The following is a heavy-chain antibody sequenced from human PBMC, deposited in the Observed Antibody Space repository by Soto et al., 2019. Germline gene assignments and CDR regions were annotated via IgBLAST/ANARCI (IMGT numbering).Heavy chain of an antibody. Sequence: EEQLVESGGGLVQPGGSLKLSCVVSQISFSRYWMTWVRQAPGKGLECVANINQDGSERYYEDSVKGRCTISRHNTKNSLYLHMNSLRAEDTAVYYCANDLNWPNYWGNGTLVAVSS. V-gene: IGHV3-7*01. CDR2: INQDGSER. CDR1: QISFSRYW. D-gene: IGHD1-20*01. J-gene: IGHJ4*01. CDR3: ANDLNWPNY.